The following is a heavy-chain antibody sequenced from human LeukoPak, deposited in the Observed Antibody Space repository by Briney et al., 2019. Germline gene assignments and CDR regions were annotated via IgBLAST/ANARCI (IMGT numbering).Heavy chain of an antibody. CDR1: GFTFSSYW. CDR2: VSGKSRAI. V-gene: IGHV3-48*04. Sequence: GGSLRLSCAASGFTFSSYWMSWVRQAPGKGLEWLSFVSGKSRAIYYADSVKGRFTISRDNAKNSLYLQMNSLRAEDTAVYYCAREGIAAAGTDYFDYWGQGTLVTVSS. J-gene: IGHJ4*02. CDR3: AREGIAAAGTDYFDY. D-gene: IGHD6-13*01.